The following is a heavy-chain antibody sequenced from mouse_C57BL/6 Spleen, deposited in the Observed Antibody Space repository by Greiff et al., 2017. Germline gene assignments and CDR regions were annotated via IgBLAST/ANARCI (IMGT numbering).Heavy chain of an antibody. CDR2: ISSGSSTI. D-gene: IGHD1-1*01. CDR1: GFTFSDYG. V-gene: IGHV5-17*01. J-gene: IGHJ3*01. Sequence: EVKLMESGGGLVKPGGSLKLSCAASGFTFSDYGMHWVRQAPEKGLEWVAYISSGSSTIYYEDTVKGRFTFSRDNAKNTLFLQMTSLRSEDTAMYYCASGGGSWGQGTLVTVSA. CDR3: ASGGGS.